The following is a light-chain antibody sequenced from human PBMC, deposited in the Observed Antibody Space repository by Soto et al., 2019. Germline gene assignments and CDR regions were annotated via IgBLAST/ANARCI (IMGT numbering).Light chain of an antibody. V-gene: IGKV3-20*01. CDR1: QSVSSSY. J-gene: IGKJ2*01. CDR2: AAS. Sequence: IVFTPAPGTPSLSPGERANPSCRASQSVSSSYLAWYQQKPGQAPRLLIYAASIRAPGIPDKFSGTGSGTDYSLTIDRLEPEDSAVYYCHQYDNAPQTFGQGTKVDIK. CDR3: HQYDNAPQT.